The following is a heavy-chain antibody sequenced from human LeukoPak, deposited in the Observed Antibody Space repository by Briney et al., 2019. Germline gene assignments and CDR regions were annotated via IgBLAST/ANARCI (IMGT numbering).Heavy chain of an antibody. CDR1: GGSISNYY. J-gene: IGHJ4*02. CDR3: AMTPYSSPGWHFDY. D-gene: IGHD6-19*01. Sequence: PSETLSLTCTVSGGSISNYYWSWMRQPAGKALEWIGRVYIDGNTNHNPSLKSRVTMSVDTSQSQFSLNLRSVTAADTAVYYCAMTPYSSPGWHFDYWGQGILVTVS. CDR2: VYIDGNT. V-gene: IGHV4-4*07.